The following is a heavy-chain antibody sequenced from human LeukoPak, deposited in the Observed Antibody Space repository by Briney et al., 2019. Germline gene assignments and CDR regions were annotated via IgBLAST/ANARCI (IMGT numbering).Heavy chain of an antibody. CDR2: ISHSGST. Sequence: SETLSLTCAVYDGSFSGYYWSWIRQPPGKGLEWIGEISHSGSTNYNPSLKSRVTISVDTSKNQFSLKVSSVTAADTALYYCARTVVTTTSAFDIWGQGTMVTVSS. V-gene: IGHV4-34*01. J-gene: IGHJ3*02. CDR3: ARTVVTTTSAFDI. CDR1: DGSFSGYY. D-gene: IGHD2-21*02.